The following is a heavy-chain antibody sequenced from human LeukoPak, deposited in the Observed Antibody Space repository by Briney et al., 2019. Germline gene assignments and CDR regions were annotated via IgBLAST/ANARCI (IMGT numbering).Heavy chain of an antibody. Sequence: SETLSLTCTVSGGSISSYYWSWIRQPAGKGLEWIGRIYTSGSTNYNPSLKSRVTISVDTSKNQFSLKLSSVTAADTAVYYCARLGYYYGSGSPDLYWYFDLWGRGTLVTVSS. CDR2: IYTSGST. D-gene: IGHD3-10*01. CDR3: ARLGYYYGSGSPDLYWYFDL. V-gene: IGHV4-4*07. CDR1: GGSISSYY. J-gene: IGHJ2*01.